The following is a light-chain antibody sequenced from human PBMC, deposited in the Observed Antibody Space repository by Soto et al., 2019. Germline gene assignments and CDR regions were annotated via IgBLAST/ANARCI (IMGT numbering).Light chain of an antibody. Sequence: QSALTQPASVSGSPGQSITISCTGTTSDIGGYNFVSWYQHHPGKAPQLIIYQVSNRPSGVSNRFSASKSGNTASLPISGLQAENEADYYCSSFTNTVILVFGGGTKLTVL. CDR1: TSDIGGYNF. CDR2: QVS. J-gene: IGLJ2*01. CDR3: SSFTNTVILV. V-gene: IGLV2-14*01.